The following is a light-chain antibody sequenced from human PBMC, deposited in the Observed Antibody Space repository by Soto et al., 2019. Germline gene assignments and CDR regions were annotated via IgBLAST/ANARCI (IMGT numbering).Light chain of an antibody. V-gene: IGLV2-8*01. CDR1: SSDVGGYHY. CDR2: EVS. J-gene: IGLJ1*01. CDR3: SSYAGSNIFYV. Sequence: QSVLTQPPSASGSPGQSVTISCAGTSSDVGGYHYVSWYQQHPGKPPKLVIYEVSKRPSGVPDRFSGSKSGNTASLTVAGLQAEDEADYYCSSYAGSNIFYVFGTGTKRTVL.